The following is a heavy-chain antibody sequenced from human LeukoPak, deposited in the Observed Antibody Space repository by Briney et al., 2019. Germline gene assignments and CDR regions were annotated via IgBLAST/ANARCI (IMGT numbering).Heavy chain of an antibody. Sequence: GGPLRLSCAASGFTVSNSYMSWVRQAPGRGLEFVSIIYTGGSTHYVDSVKGRFTTSRDNSKNTLDLQMSSLRAEDTAVYYCVNAQLQGAFDMWGQGTMVTVSS. CDR2: IYTGGST. J-gene: IGHJ3*02. D-gene: IGHD5-24*01. CDR3: VNAQLQGAFDM. CDR1: GFTVSNSY. V-gene: IGHV3-53*01.